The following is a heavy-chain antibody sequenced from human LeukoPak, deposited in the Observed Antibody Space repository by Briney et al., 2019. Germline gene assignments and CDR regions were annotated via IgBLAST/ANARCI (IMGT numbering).Heavy chain of an antibody. J-gene: IGHJ4*02. Sequence: PGGSLKLSCAASGFTFSGSAMHWVRQASGKGLEWVGRIRSKANSYATAYAASVKGRFTISRDDSKNTAYLQMNSLRAEDTAVYYCTRTQYGSGWTFDYWGQGTLVTVSS. CDR2: IRSKANSYAT. V-gene: IGHV3-73*01. D-gene: IGHD6-19*01. CDR3: TRTQYGSGWTFDY. CDR1: GFTFSGSA.